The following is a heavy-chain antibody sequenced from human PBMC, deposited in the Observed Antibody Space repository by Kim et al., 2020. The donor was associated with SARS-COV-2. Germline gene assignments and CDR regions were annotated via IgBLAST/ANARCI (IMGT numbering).Heavy chain of an antibody. CDR2: ISSSSSVI. D-gene: IGHD3-16*02. Sequence: GGSLRLSCTASGFTLSRYAMNWVRQAPGKGLEWVSYISSSSSVIDYADSVKGRFIVSRDNAKNSLYLQMDSLRDEDTAMYFCARDPSLGHSWFYYMDVWGKGTTVTVSS. CDR3: ARDPSLGHSWFYYMDV. V-gene: IGHV3-48*02. CDR1: GFTLSRYA. J-gene: IGHJ6*03.